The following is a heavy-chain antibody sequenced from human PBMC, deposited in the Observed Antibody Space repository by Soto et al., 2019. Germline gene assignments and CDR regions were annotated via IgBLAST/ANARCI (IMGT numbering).Heavy chain of an antibody. Sequence: QEQLVQSGAEVKKPGASVKVSCKASGYTFTSYDINWVRQATGQGLEWMGWMNPNSGNTGYAQKFQGXXTXTXXTSRSTAYMELSSLKSDDTAVYYCARFMVRGVIGPWGQGTPVTVSS. J-gene: IGHJ5*02. CDR1: GYTFTSYD. V-gene: IGHV1-8*01. CDR2: MNPNSGNT. CDR3: ARFMVRGVIGP. D-gene: IGHD3-10*01.